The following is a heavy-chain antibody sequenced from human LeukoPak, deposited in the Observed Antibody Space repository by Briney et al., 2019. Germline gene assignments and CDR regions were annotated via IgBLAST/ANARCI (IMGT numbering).Heavy chain of an antibody. D-gene: IGHD1-1*01. J-gene: IGHJ4*02. CDR3: ARGNDRMVSGYYFDY. V-gene: IGHV4-31*03. CDR2: LSSSGSA. Sequence: SETLSLTCTVSGGSIRSGRYSWSWIRQHPVKGLEWIGYLSSSGSAYYNPSLKSRVTISQDTSERQFSLKMSSVTAADTALYYCARGNDRMVSGYYFDYWGQGTLVTVSS. CDR1: GGSIRSGRYS.